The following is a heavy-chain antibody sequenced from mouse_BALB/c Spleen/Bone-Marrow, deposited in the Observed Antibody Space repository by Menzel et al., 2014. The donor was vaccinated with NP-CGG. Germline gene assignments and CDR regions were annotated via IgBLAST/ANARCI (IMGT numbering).Heavy chain of an antibody. Sequence: EVKLQESGPELVKPGASVKISCKTSGYTFTEYTMHWVKQSHGKSLEWIGSINPNNGGINYNQKLKGKATLTVDKSSSTAYMELRSLTSEDSAVYYCARGDGYYVYAMDYWGQGTSVTVSS. CDR3: ARGDGYYVYAMDY. CDR1: GYTFTEYT. J-gene: IGHJ4*01. V-gene: IGHV1-18*01. D-gene: IGHD2-3*01. CDR2: INPNNGGI.